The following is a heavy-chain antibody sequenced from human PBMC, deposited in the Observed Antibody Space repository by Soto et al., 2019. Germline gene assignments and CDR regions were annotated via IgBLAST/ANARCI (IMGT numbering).Heavy chain of an antibody. D-gene: IGHD3-10*01. V-gene: IGHV3-30*18. CDR1: GFTISNYG. Sequence: PGGSLRLSCAASGFTISNYGMHWVRQAPGKGLEWVAIGSYDGSKKYYADSVKGRFTISRDNSKNTLYLQMNSLRAEDTAVYYCAKPAGYYGSGNFPFDYWGQGTLVTVSS. CDR3: AKPAGYYGSGNFPFDY. CDR2: GSYDGSKK. J-gene: IGHJ4*02.